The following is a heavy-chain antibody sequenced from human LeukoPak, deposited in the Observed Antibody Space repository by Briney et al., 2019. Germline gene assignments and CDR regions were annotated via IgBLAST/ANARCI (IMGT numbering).Heavy chain of an antibody. V-gene: IGHV3-43D*03. J-gene: IGHJ2*01. D-gene: IGHD3-16*02. Sequence: GGSLRLSCAASGFTFDAYAMHWVRQAPGKGLEWVSLISWNGNYTYYADSVKGRFTISRDNSKNSLYLQMNSLRAEDTALYYCAKGRYWYFDLWGRGTLVIVSS. CDR3: AKGRYWYFDL. CDR2: ISWNGNYT. CDR1: GFTFDAYA.